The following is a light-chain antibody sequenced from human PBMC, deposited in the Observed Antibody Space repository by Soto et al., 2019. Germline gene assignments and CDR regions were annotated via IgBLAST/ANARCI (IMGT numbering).Light chain of an antibody. J-gene: IGKJ2*01. CDR3: QQFGSSIPHT. CDR2: GAS. V-gene: IGKV3-20*01. CDR1: QVIGSRY. Sequence: EIVMTQSPGTLSLSPGERATISCRASQVIGSRYLAWYHQKSGQAPRLLIYGASSRATGIPDRFSGSGSGTDFTLTIIRLEPEDFGVHYCQQFGSSIPHTFGQGTKLEIK.